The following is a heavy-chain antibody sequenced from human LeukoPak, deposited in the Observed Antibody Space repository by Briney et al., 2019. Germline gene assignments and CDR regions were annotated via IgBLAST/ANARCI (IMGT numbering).Heavy chain of an antibody. CDR3: ARRRIVGSTDDAFDI. D-gene: IGHD1-26*01. Sequence: GGSLRLSCAASGFTFSSYALSWVRQAPGKGLEWVSVISGSGDSTYYADSVKGRFTISRDNSNNTLYLQMNSLRTDDTAIYYCARRRIVGSTDDAFDIWGQGTMVTLSS. J-gene: IGHJ3*02. CDR2: ISGSGDST. V-gene: IGHV3-23*01. CDR1: GFTFSSYA.